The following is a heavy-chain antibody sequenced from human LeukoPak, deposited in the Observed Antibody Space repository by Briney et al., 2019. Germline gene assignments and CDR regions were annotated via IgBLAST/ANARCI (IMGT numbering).Heavy chain of an antibody. CDR2: ISTDGSTR. V-gene: IGHV3-74*01. CDR1: GFTFTNYW. Sequence: PGGSLRLSCAASGFTFTNYWMHWVRQAPGKGLVWVSRISTDGSTRHYADPVKGRFTISRDNAENSLYLQMNSLRAEDTAVYYCARVGGGGYRYYYYYMDVWGKGTTVTVSS. J-gene: IGHJ6*03. D-gene: IGHD5-18*01. CDR3: ARVGGGGYRYYYYYMDV.